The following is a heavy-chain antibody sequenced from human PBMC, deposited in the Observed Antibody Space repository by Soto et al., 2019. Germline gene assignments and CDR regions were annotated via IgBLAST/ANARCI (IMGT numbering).Heavy chain of an antibody. CDR2: IYYDGSP. CDR3: ARLRVAGLLFDY. V-gene: IGHV4-39*01. CDR1: GGSISSSSYY. Sequence: SETLSLTCTVSGGSISSSSYYWAWIRQPPGKGLEWIGSIYYDGSPNYNPSLKSRLTISVDTSKNQFSLKLSSVTAADTAVYYCARLRVAGLLFDYWGQGTLVTVSS. D-gene: IGHD6-19*01. J-gene: IGHJ4*02.